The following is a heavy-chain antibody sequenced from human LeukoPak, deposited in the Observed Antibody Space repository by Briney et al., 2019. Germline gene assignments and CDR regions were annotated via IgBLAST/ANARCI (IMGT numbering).Heavy chain of an antibody. D-gene: IGHD4-23*01. V-gene: IGHV4-59*12. CDR1: GGSISSYY. J-gene: IGHJ3*02. Sequence: SETLSLTCTVSGGSISSYYWSWIRQPPGKGLEWIGYIYHSGSTYYNPSLKSRVTISVDRSKNQFSLKLSSVTAADTAVYYCARWSTVVAPDAFDIWGQGTMVTVSS. CDR3: ARWSTVVAPDAFDI. CDR2: IYHSGST.